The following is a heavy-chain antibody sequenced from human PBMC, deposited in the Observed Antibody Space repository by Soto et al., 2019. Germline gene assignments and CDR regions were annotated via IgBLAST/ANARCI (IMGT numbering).Heavy chain of an antibody. Sequence: QPQLQESGPGLVKPSETLSLTCIVSGGSVSSCCNYWGWVRQPPGKGLEWIGSIHNSGSTSYNPSLKSRVTISVDTPKNQFSLNLTSVTAADTAVYYCTRGLSSPSATGIWGQGTLVTVSS. CDR1: GGSVSSCCNY. V-gene: IGHV4-39*01. J-gene: IGHJ4*02. CDR3: TRGLSSPSATGI. D-gene: IGHD6-6*01. CDR2: IHNSGST.